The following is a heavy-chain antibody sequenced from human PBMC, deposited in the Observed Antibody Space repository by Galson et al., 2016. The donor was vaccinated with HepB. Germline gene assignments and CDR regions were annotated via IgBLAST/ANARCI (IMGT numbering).Heavy chain of an antibody. Sequence: TLSLTCTVSGTSLSSGGYYWTWIRQFPGQGLEWIGYIYGGTTAYNPSPEGRVVISVDTSKNQFSLKLISVSAADTAIYYCARAELGLDSWGQGTLVTVSS. D-gene: IGHD7-27*01. V-gene: IGHV4-31*03. CDR1: GTSLSSGGYY. J-gene: IGHJ4*02. CDR3: ARAELGLDS. CDR2: IYGGTT.